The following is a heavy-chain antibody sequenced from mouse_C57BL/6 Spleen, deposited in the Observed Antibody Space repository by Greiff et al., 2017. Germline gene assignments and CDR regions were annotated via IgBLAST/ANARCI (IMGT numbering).Heavy chain of an antibody. V-gene: IGHV5-17*01. D-gene: IGHD2-4*01. CDR3: ARKIYYDYDGSAMDY. Sequence: EVQVVESGGGLVKPGGSLKLSCAASGFTFSDYGMHWVRQAPEKGLEWVAYISSGSSTIYYADTLKGRFTISRDNAKNTLFLQMTSLRSEDTAMYYCARKIYYDYDGSAMDYWGQGTSVTVSS. CDR1: GFTFSDYG. J-gene: IGHJ4*01. CDR2: ISSGSSTI.